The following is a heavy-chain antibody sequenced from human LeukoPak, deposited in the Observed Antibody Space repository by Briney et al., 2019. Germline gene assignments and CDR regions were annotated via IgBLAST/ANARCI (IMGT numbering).Heavy chain of an antibody. Sequence: GGSPRLSCAASGFTFSSYSMNWVRQAPGKGLEWVSFISTSSSYIHNADSVKGRFTISRDNAENSLYLQMNSLRAQDTAVYYCARAAIAAARIYYYMDVWGKGTTVTVSS. CDR3: ARAAIAAARIYYYMDV. D-gene: IGHD6-13*01. V-gene: IGHV3-21*01. J-gene: IGHJ6*03. CDR1: GFTFSSYS. CDR2: ISTSSSYI.